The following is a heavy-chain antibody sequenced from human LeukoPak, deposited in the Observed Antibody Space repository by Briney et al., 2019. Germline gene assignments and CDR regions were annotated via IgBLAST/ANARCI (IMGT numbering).Heavy chain of an antibody. D-gene: IGHD3-10*01. CDR2: MYYSGST. V-gene: IGHV4-59*01. Sequence: PSETLSLTCTVSGGSITNFYWSWIRQPPGGGLGYIGYMYYSGSTNYNPSLKSRVTISVDTSKNQFSLKLNSVRAADTAVYFCARLSRLTLIRGVTGYHSLDVWGKGTKVTVSS. CDR3: ARLSRLTLIRGVTGYHSLDV. J-gene: IGHJ6*04. CDR1: GGSITNFY.